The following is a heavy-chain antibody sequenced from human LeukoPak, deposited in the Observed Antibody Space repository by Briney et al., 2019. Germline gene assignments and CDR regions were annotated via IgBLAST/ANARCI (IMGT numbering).Heavy chain of an antibody. V-gene: IGHV3-48*03. J-gene: IGHJ4*02. CDR3: AKVATEPYYSVS. D-gene: IGHD5-12*01. Sequence: GGSLRLSRAASGFTFSSYEVNWVRQAPGKGLEWVSYIGSFGTTISYADSVKGRLTISRDNAKSSLYLQMSSLRAEDTAVYYCAKVATEPYYSVSWGQGTQVTVSS. CDR1: GFTFSSYE. CDR2: IGSFGTTI.